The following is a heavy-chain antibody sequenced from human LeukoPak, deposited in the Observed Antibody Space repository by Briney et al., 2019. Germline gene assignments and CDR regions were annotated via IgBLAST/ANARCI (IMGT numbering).Heavy chain of an antibody. CDR1: GFTFSSYS. D-gene: IGHD5-12*01. CDR3: ARGPSGYHNT. J-gene: IGHJ4*02. V-gene: IGHV3-21*01. CDR2: ISSSSSHI. Sequence: SGGSLRLSCAASGFTFSSYSMNWVRQAPGKGLEWVSSISSSSSHIYHADSVKGRFTISRDNSKNTLYLQMNSLRAEDTAVYYCARGPSGYHNTGGQGTLVTVSS.